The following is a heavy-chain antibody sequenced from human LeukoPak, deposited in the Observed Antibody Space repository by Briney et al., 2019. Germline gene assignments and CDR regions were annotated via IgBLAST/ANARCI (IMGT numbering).Heavy chain of an antibody. Sequence: GRSLRLSCAASGFTISSYAMHWVRQAPGKGLEWVAVMSYDGSNKYYADSVKGRFTISRDNSKNTLYLQMNSLRAEDTAVYYCARDWSSGIAVAGPLDYWGQGTLVTVSS. CDR3: ARDWSSGIAVAGPLDY. V-gene: IGHV3-30*04. CDR2: MSYDGSNK. CDR1: GFTISSYA. J-gene: IGHJ4*02. D-gene: IGHD6-19*01.